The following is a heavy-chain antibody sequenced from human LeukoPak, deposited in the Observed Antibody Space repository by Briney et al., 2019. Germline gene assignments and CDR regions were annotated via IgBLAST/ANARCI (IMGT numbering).Heavy chain of an antibody. Sequence: GGSLRLSCAASGFTLSNYNMNWVRQAPGKGLEWVSSISSSSSYIYYADSVKGRFTISRDNAKNSLYLQMNSLRAEDTAVYYCAREMLAAVAAQSWGQGTLVTVSS. CDR3: AREMLAAVAAQS. CDR1: GFTLSNYN. CDR2: ISSSSSYI. J-gene: IGHJ5*02. V-gene: IGHV3-21*01. D-gene: IGHD6-19*01.